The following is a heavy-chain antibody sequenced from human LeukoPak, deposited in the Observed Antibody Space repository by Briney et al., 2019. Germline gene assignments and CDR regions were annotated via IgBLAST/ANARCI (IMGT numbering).Heavy chain of an antibody. J-gene: IGHJ4*02. CDR2: IYYSGST. V-gene: IGHV4-39*07. Sequence: PSETLSLTCTVSGGSISSSSYYWGWIRQPPGKGLEWIGSIYYSGSTYYNPSLKSRVTISVDTSKNQFSLKLSSVTAADTAVYYCARDRTSGSYPFDYWGQGTLVTVSS. CDR1: GGSISSSSYY. D-gene: IGHD1-26*01. CDR3: ARDRTSGSYPFDY.